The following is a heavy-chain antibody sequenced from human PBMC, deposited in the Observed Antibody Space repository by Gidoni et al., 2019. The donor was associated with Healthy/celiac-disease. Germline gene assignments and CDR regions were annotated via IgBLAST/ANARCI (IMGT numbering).Heavy chain of an antibody. CDR2: INPSGDRT. CDR3: ARAVTGDIDY. Sequence: QVQLVQSGAVVKKPGASVKVSCKASGYTFASYYMHWVRQAPGQGLEWMGIINPSGDRTSYAQKFQGRVTMTRDTSTSTVDMELSSLRSEDTAVYYCARAVTGDIDYWGQGTLVTVSS. D-gene: IGHD7-27*01. V-gene: IGHV1-46*03. J-gene: IGHJ4*02. CDR1: GYTFASYY.